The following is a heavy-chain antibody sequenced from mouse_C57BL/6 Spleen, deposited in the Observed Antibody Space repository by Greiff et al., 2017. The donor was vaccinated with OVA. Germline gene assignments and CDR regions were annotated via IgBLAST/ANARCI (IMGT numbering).Heavy chain of an antibody. D-gene: IGHD1-1*01. CDR3: ARDHYYGSGGYFDY. CDR1: GFTFSSYA. J-gene: IGHJ2*01. CDR2: ISDGGSYT. V-gene: IGHV5-4*01. Sequence: EVQGVESGGGLVKPGGSLKLSCAASGFTFSSYAMSWVRQTPEKRLEWVATISDGGSYTYYPDNVKGRFTISRDNAKNNLYLQMSHLKSEDTAMYYCARDHYYGSGGYFDYWGQGTTLTVSS.